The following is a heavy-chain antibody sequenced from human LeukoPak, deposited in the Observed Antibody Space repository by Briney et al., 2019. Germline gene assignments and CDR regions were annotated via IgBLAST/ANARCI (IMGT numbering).Heavy chain of an antibody. Sequence: GGSLRLSCAASGFTFSSYAMSRVRQAPGKGLEWVSAISGSGGSTYYADSVKGRFTISRDNSKNTLYLQMNSLRAEDTAVYYCAKARPGLWFAEPPYFDYWGQGTLVTVPS. CDR3: AKARPGLWFAEPPYFDY. D-gene: IGHD3-10*01. CDR1: GFTFSSYA. J-gene: IGHJ4*02. CDR2: ISGSGGST. V-gene: IGHV3-23*01.